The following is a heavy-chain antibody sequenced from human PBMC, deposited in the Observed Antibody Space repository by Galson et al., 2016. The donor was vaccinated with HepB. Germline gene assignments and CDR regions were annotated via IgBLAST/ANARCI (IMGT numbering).Heavy chain of an antibody. Sequence: SLRLSCAASGFTFDDYTMHWIRQAPGKGLEWVSLISWDGLKTYYADSVKGRFTISRDNRKNSLYLQMDNLRNEDTALYYCGKDWGYLWESSGKGMDVWGQGTTFTVSS. D-gene: IGHD3-10*01. CDR3: GKDWGYLWESSGKGMDV. J-gene: IGHJ6*02. CDR2: ISWDGLKT. V-gene: IGHV3-43*01. CDR1: GFTFDDYT.